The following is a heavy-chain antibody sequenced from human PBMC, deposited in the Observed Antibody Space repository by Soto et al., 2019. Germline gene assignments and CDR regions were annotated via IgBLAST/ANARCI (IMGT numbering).Heavy chain of an antibody. Sequence: QVQLVESGGGVVQPGRSLRLSCAASGFTFSSYAMHWVRQAPGKGLEWVAVISYDGSNKYYADSVKGRFTISRDNSKNTLYLQMNSLRADDTAVYYCARDRNSAVAGGPAFDYWGQGTLVTVSS. J-gene: IGHJ4*02. CDR2: ISYDGSNK. V-gene: IGHV3-30-3*01. CDR3: ARDRNSAVAGGPAFDY. D-gene: IGHD6-19*01. CDR1: GFTFSSYA.